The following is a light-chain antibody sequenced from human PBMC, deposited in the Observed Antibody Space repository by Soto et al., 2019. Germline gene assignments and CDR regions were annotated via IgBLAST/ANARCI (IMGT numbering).Light chain of an antibody. J-gene: IGLJ1*01. CDR1: SSNIGSNT. Sequence: QSVLTQPPSASGTPGQRVTISCSGSSSNIGSNTVNWYQQLPGTAPKLLIYSNNQRPSGVPDRFSGSNAGTSASLAISGLQSGDEADYYGAAWDDSLNGYVFGTGTKLTVL. CDR3: AAWDDSLNGYV. CDR2: SNN. V-gene: IGLV1-44*01.